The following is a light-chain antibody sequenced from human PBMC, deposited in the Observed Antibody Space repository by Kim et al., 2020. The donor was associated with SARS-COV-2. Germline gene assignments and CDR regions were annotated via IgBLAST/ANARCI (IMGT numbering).Light chain of an antibody. CDR1: QSVSSY. Sequence: LSLSPGERAPLSCRASQSVSSYLAWYQQKPGQAPRLLIYDASNRATGIPARFSGSGSGTDFTLTISSLEPEDFAVYYCQQRSNWQTFGQGTKLEI. J-gene: IGKJ2*01. CDR3: QQRSNWQT. CDR2: DAS. V-gene: IGKV3-11*01.